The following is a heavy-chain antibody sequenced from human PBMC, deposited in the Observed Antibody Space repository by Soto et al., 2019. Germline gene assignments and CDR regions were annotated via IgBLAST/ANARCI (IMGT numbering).Heavy chain of an antibody. Sequence: QVPLLQSGAEVKKPGASVKVSCKASGYTFTNYGITWVRQAPGQGLEWMGWISAYNGNTHYTQRLQGRVTMTTDTSTSTAYMELRGLRSDETTVYYCASVRQLVGYFYYYIDVFCKGTTVTVSS. J-gene: IGHJ6*03. CDR2: ISAYNGNT. CDR1: GYTFTNYG. V-gene: IGHV1-18*01. CDR3: ASVRQLVGYFYYYIDV. D-gene: IGHD6-6*01.